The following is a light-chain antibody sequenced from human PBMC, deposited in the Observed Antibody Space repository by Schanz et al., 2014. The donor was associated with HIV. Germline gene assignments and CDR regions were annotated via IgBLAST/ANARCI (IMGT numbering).Light chain of an antibody. J-gene: IGLJ2*01. CDR2: EVS. Sequence: QSALTQPPSASGSPGQSVTISCTGTSSDVGGYNYVSWYQQHPGKAPKLMIYEVSKRPSGVPDRFSGSKSGNTASLTISGLQAEDEADYYCCSYVGSPSYMVFGGGTKLTVL. CDR3: CSYVGSPSYMV. CDR1: SSDVGGYNY. V-gene: IGLV2-8*01.